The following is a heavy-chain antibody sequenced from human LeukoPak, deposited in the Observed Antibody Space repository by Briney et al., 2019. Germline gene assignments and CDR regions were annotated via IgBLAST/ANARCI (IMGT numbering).Heavy chain of an antibody. CDR1: GFIFSHYG. CDR3: ARELSQIVWGGLDY. CDR2: IQNDASTE. D-gene: IGHD2-21*01. Sequence: GRSLRLSCAASGFIFSHYGMHWVRQAPGKGLEWVAVIQNDASTENFADSVKGRFTISRDNSKNTVFLQMSSLRVEDTAVYYCARELSQIVWGGLDYGGQGTLVSVSS. V-gene: IGHV3-33*05. J-gene: IGHJ4*02.